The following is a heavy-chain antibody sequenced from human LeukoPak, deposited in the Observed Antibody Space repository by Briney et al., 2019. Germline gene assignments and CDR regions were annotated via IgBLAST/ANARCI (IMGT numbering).Heavy chain of an antibody. CDR1: GFTFSSYW. CDR3: ARDGFGTGSN. J-gene: IGHJ4*02. CDR2: INHNGNVN. Sequence: GGSLRLSCAASGFTFSSYWMNWARQAPGKGLEWVASINHNGNVNYYVDSVKGRFIISRDNAKNLLYLQMNTLRADDTAVYYCARDGFGTGSNWGQGTLVTVSS. V-gene: IGHV3-7*03. D-gene: IGHD3-16*01.